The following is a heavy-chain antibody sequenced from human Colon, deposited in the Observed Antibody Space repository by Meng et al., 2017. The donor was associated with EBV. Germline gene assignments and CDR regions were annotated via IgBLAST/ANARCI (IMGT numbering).Heavy chain of an antibody. CDR1: GGSFSGYV. CDR3: ARVPTTGYKDH. V-gene: IGHV4-34*01. Sequence: QVLLQQLGAGLLKPSETLSLTCTVNGGSFSGYVWSWVRQPPGKGVEWIGEVSHPGSANYNPSLKSRVTISVDASEKQFSLRLTSVTAADSAVYYCARVPTTGYKDHWGQGTLVTVSS. CDR2: VSHPGSA. J-gene: IGHJ4*02. D-gene: IGHD3-9*01.